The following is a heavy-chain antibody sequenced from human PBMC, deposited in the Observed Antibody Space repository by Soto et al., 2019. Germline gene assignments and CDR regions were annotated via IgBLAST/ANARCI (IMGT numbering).Heavy chain of an antibody. CDR1: GGSISSGGYY. J-gene: IGHJ6*02. CDR2: IYYSGST. V-gene: IGHV4-31*01. D-gene: IGHD4-17*01. CDR3: ARAFSITVTTNPDYYYGMDV. Sequence: QVQLQESGPGLVKPSQTLSLTCTVSGGSISSGGYYWSWIRQHPGKGLEWIGYIYYSGSTYYNPSLKRHVTISVDTSKNQFSLKLSSVTAADTAVYYCARAFSITVTTNPDYYYGMDVWGQGTTVTVSS.